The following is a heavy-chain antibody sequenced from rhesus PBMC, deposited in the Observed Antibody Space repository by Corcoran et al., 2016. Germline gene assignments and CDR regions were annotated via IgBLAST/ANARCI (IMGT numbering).Heavy chain of an antibody. CDR3: TRDKVNTVLVVVASAEYFEF. Sequence: EVQLVESGGGLVQPGGSLRLSCAASGFTSSNYWMRWVRRAHGKGRAWVGLIHNKADVGTAAYAESVKCRFTISRDDSKNTLYLQMNSLKTEDTAVYYCTRDKVNTVLVVVASAEYFEFWGQGALVTVSS. CDR1: GFTSSNYW. CDR2: IHNKADVGTA. V-gene: IGHV3S11*01. D-gene: IGHD2-21*01. J-gene: IGHJ1*01.